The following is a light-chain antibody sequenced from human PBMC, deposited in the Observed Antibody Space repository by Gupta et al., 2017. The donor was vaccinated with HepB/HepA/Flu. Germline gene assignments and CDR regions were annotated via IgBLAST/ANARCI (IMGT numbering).Light chain of an antibody. Sequence: QSALTQPASVSGSPGQSITISCTGTSSDVGDYNYVSWYQQNPGQAPKLLIYDVSHRSSGVSNRSSGSKSGNTASLTISGLQAEDEADYYCSSYTSSSTLVFGGGTKLTVL. J-gene: IGLJ2*01. V-gene: IGLV2-14*01. CDR2: DVS. CDR1: SSDVGDYNY. CDR3: SSYTSSSTLV.